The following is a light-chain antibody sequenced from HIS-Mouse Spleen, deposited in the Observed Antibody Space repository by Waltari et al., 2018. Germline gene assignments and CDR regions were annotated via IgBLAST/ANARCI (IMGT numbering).Light chain of an antibody. CDR3: YSTDSSGNHRV. CDR1: ALPKKY. Sequence: SYDLTQPPSVSVSPGQTARINCSGDALPKKYAYGYQQKSGQAPVLVIYEDSKRPSGIPERFSGSSSGTMATLTISGAQVEDEADYYCYSTDSSGNHRVFGGGTKLTVL. CDR2: EDS. J-gene: IGLJ2*01. V-gene: IGLV3-10*01.